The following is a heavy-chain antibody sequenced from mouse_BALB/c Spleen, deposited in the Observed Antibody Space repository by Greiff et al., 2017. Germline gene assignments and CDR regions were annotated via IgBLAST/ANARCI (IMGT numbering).Heavy chain of an antibody. V-gene: IGHV6-6*02. J-gene: IGHJ3*01. Sequence: EVKLLESGGGLVQPGGSMKLSCVASGFTFSNYWMNWVRQSPEKGLEWVAEIRLKSNNYATHYAESVKGRFTISRDDSKSSVYLQMNNLRAEDTGIYYCTSTMITTTPFAYWGQGTLVTVSA. D-gene: IGHD2-4*01. CDR2: IRLKSNNYAT. CDR1: GFTFSNYW. CDR3: TSTMITTTPFAY.